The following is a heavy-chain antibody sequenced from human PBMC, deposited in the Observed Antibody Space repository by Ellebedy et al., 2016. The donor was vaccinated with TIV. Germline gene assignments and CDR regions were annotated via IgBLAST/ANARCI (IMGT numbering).Heavy chain of an antibody. V-gene: IGHV3-21*01. CDR2: ISTTNSYI. CDR1: HFTFISYS. CDR3: ARKVTAPNTVPPNWYFDL. J-gene: IGHJ2*01. Sequence: GESLKISCAASHFTFISYSMFWARQAPGMGLEWFSSISTTNSYIFYADSVKCRITISRDNAKNSLFLQMTSLRAEDTAVYYCARKVTAPNTVPPNWYFDLWGRGTLVTVSS. D-gene: IGHD4-17*01.